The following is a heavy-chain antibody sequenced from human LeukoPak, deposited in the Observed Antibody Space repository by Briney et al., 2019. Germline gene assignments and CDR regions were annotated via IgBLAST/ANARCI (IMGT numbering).Heavy chain of an antibody. J-gene: IGHJ4*02. CDR1: GYMFSSYG. V-gene: IGHV1-18*01. CDR2: ISANNGNA. CDR3: ARDVSHRLFYDSSGYYILFDY. D-gene: IGHD3-22*01. Sequence: ASVTVSCKASGYMFSSYGISWVRHAPGQGIEWMGWISANNGNANYAQKLQGRVTMTRDTSTSTAYMELRSLRSDDTAVYYCARDVSHRLFYDSSGYYILFDYWGQGTLVTVSS.